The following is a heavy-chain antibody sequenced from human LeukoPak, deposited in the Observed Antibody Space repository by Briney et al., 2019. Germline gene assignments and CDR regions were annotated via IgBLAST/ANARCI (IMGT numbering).Heavy chain of an antibody. CDR1: GGTFSSYT. CDR3: APESSGWYGSGY. J-gene: IGHJ4*02. V-gene: IGHV1-69*02. Sequence: EASVKVFCKASGGTFSSYTISWVRQAPGQGLEWMGRIIPILGIANYAQKFQGRVTITADKSTSTAYMELSSLRSEDAAVYYCAPESSGWYGSGYWGQGTLVTVSS. D-gene: IGHD6-19*01. CDR2: IIPILGIA.